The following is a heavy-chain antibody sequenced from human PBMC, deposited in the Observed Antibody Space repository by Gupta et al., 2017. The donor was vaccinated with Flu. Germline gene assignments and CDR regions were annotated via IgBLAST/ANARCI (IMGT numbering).Heavy chain of an antibody. CDR3: AKAGTRMVVGSHFDY. CDR2: ISYDGSNK. J-gene: IGHJ4*02. D-gene: IGHD3-10*01. Sequence: QAPGMGLEWVAVISYDGSNKFYADSVKGRFTISRDNLKNTLYLEVNSLGAEDTAAYYCAKAGTRMVVGSHFDYWGQGSLVTVSS. V-gene: IGHV3-30*18.